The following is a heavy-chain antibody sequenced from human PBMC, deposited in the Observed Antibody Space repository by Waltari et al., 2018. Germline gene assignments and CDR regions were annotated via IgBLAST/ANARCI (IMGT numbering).Heavy chain of an antibody. CDR1: GDSISGNYW. J-gene: IGHJ4*02. CDR2: VQHSGKT. D-gene: IGHD2-2*01. CDR3: AGDRAIGLFFDY. V-gene: IGHV4-4*02. Sequence: QVQLQESGQGLVKPSGTLSLTCAVSGDSISGNYWWSWVRQSPEKGLEWIGQVQHSGKTHYNPSHQSRVAISVDKPKNQFSLNLNAVTAADTAIYYCAGDRAIGLFFDYWGRGTLVTVSS.